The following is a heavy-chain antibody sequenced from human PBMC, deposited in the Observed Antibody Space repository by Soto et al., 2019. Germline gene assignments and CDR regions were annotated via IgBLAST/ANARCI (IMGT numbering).Heavy chain of an antibody. J-gene: IGHJ4*02. CDR1: GGSISTNNW. Sequence: QVQLQESGPGLVKPSGTLSLTCAVSGGSISTNNWWSWVRQPPGKGLEWIGEIYHTGGTNYNPSLXXXVXXSVDKAKNQCSLNLNSVTAADTAVYYCARETGAGTYMGFDYWGQGTLVTVSS. CDR3: ARETGAGTYMGFDY. V-gene: IGHV4-4*02. D-gene: IGHD3-10*01. CDR2: IYHTGGT.